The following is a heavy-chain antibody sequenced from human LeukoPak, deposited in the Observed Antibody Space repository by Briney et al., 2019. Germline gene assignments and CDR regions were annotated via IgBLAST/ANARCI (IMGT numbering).Heavy chain of an antibody. CDR1: GGSISSYY. Sequence: PSETLSLTCTVSGGSISSYYWSWIRQPAGKGLEWIGRIYTSGSTNYNPSLKSRVTMSVDTSKNQFSLKPSSVTAADTAVYYCAREGRGSSWYYFNYWGQGTLVTVSS. CDR3: AREGRGSSWYYFNY. V-gene: IGHV4-4*07. CDR2: IYTSGST. D-gene: IGHD6-13*01. J-gene: IGHJ4*02.